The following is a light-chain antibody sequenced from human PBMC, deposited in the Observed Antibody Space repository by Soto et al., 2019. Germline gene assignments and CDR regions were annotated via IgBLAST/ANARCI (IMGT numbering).Light chain of an antibody. CDR2: DVT. Sequence: QSALTQPASVSGSPGQSITISCNGTSRDVGGHNYVSWYQQHPGKAPKLMIYDVTNRPSGVSNRFSGSKSGNTASLTISGLQAEDEADYYCSSYTSSSTLEVVFGGGTKLTVL. CDR3: SSYTSSSTLEVV. J-gene: IGLJ2*01. CDR1: SRDVGGHNY. V-gene: IGLV2-14*01.